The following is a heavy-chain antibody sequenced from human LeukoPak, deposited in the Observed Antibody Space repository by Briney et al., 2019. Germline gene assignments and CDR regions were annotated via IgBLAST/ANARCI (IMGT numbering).Heavy chain of an antibody. CDR3: ARASYSYDISGWVPFDY. CDR2: IYTSGNT. D-gene: IGHD3-22*01. CDR1: GGSISSYY. J-gene: IGHJ4*02. Sequence: PSETLSLTCTVSGGSISSYYWSWIRPPAGKGLEWIGHIYTSGNTNYNPSLKSRVTISVDTSKNQFSLRLSSVTAADTAVYYCARASYSYDISGWVPFDYWGQGTLVTVSS. V-gene: IGHV4-4*07.